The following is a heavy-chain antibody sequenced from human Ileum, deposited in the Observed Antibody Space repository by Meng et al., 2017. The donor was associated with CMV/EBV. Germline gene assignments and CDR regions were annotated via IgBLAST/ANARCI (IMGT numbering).Heavy chain of an antibody. V-gene: IGHV3-15*01. CDR3: TTAPAGYIQPY. CDR1: GVTFSNDW. D-gene: IGHD6-13*01. J-gene: IGHJ4*02. Sequence: EVKRGVCGGGLVKPGGSLRLSCAASGVTFSNDWMSWVRQAPGKGLEWVGRFKRKGDGETTDYAEPVKGRFTMSRDDSKNTLYLQMNSLKTEDTAVYYCTTAPAGYIQPYWGQGTLVTVFS. CDR2: FKRKGDGETT.